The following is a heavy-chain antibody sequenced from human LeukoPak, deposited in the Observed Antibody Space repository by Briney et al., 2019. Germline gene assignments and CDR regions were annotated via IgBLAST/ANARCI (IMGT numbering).Heavy chain of an antibody. Sequence: GGSLRLSCVASGFTFRNFGMAWVRQAPGQGLEWVAVMSYDGSNKYHGDSVKGRFTISRDNSKNTLFLQMNSLRAEDTATYHCVKVRGLGTLGYYNVWGQGTTVIVSS. CDR2: MSYDGSNK. D-gene: IGHD2-15*01. CDR3: VKVRGLGTLGYYNV. J-gene: IGHJ6*02. CDR1: GFTFRNFG. V-gene: IGHV3-30*18.